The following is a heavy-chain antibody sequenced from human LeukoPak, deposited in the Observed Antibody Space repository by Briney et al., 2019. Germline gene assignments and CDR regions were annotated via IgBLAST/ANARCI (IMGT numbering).Heavy chain of an antibody. CDR2: ISSSSSYI. Sequence: GGSLRLSCAASGFTFSSYSMNWVRQAPGKGLEWVSSISSSSSYIYYADSVKGRFTISRDNAKNSLYLQMNSLRAEDTAVHYCARDFGYYDSSGYLTYYFDYWGQGTLVTVSS. D-gene: IGHD3-22*01. V-gene: IGHV3-21*01. CDR1: GFTFSSYS. J-gene: IGHJ4*02. CDR3: ARDFGYYDSSGYLTYYFDY.